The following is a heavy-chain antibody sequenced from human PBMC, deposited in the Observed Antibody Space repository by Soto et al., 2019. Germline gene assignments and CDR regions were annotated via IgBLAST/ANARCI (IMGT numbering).Heavy chain of an antibody. CDR2: IKQDGSEK. J-gene: IGHJ2*01. Sequence: GGSLRLSCAASGFTFSSYWMSWVRQAPGKGLEWVANIKQDGSEKYYVDSVKGRFTISRDNAKNSLYLQMNSLRAEDTAVYYCARPIREVVVTHLYWYFDLWGRGTLVTVSS. CDR3: ARPIREVVVTHLYWYFDL. D-gene: IGHD3-22*01. V-gene: IGHV3-7*01. CDR1: GFTFSSYW.